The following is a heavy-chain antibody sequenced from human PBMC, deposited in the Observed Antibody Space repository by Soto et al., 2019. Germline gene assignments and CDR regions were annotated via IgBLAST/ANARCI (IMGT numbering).Heavy chain of an antibody. CDR1: GFSLTTGGVA. CDR2: TYWDDDK. J-gene: IGHJ2*01. V-gene: IGHV2-5*02. CDR3: AHSDCSGADCYSRWDFGL. Sequence: QITLKESGPTLVKPTQTLTLTCTFSGFSLTTGGVAVGWIRQPPGKALEWLALTYWDDDKRYSPSLKSRLSITKDTSKNHVVLTMTNMDPVYTATYYCAHSDCSGADCYSRWDFGLWGRGTLVTVSS. D-gene: IGHD2-15*01.